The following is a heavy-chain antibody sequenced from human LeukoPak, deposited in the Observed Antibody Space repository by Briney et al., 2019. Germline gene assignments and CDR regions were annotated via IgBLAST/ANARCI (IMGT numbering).Heavy chain of an antibody. CDR1: GYRFNNYW. D-gene: IGHD5-12*01. CDR2: IYPGDSDT. J-gene: IGHJ4*02. Sequence: GESLKISCKGSGYRFNNYWIGWVRQLPGQGLESMGIIYPGDSDTRYSPSLQGQVTISVDKSISTAYLQWTSLQASDTAIYYCARLRENGGSSGYDPLKYFEYWGQGTLVTVAS. V-gene: IGHV5-51*01. CDR3: ARLRENGGSSGYDPLKYFEY.